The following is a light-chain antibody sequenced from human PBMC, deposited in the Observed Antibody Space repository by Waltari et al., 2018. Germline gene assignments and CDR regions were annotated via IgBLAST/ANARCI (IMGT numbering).Light chain of an antibody. Sequence: QSALTQPPSASGSPGQSVTISCTGTSSDGGGYNYVSWFQQRPGKAPKVMIYEVSKRPSGVPDRFSGSKSGNTASLIVSGLQAEDEADYYCSSYAGSKFWVFGGGTKLTVL. CDR2: EVS. CDR3: SSYAGSKFWV. CDR1: SSDGGGYNY. V-gene: IGLV2-8*01. J-gene: IGLJ3*02.